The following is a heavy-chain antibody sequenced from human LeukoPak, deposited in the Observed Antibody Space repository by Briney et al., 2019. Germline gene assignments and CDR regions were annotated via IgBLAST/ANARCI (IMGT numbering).Heavy chain of an antibody. V-gene: IGHV1-2*04. J-gene: IGHJ3*02. CDR3: ARGRYYDILTGPIGPAFDI. Sequence: ASVKVSCKASGYAFTGYYMHWVRQAPGQGLGWMGWINPNSGGTNYAQKFQGWVTMTRDTSISTAYMELSRLRSDDTAVYYCARGRYYDILTGPIGPAFDIWGQGTMVTVSS. D-gene: IGHD3-9*01. CDR2: INPNSGGT. CDR1: GYAFTGYY.